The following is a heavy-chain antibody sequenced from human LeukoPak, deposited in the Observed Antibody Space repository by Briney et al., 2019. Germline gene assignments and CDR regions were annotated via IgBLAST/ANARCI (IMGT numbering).Heavy chain of an antibody. Sequence: GGSLRLSCAASGFTFSSYAMSWVRQAPGKGLEEVSAISGGGVGTYYADSVKGRFTFSRDNSKNTLYLQMNSLRAEDTAVYYCAKDRRATLYGEFDYWGQGTLVTVSS. CDR2: ISGGGVGT. D-gene: IGHD3-3*01. V-gene: IGHV3-23*01. J-gene: IGHJ4*02. CDR3: AKDRRATLYGEFDY. CDR1: GFTFSSYA.